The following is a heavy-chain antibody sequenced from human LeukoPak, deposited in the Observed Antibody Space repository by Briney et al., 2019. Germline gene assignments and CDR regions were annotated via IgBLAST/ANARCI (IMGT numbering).Heavy chain of an antibody. J-gene: IGHJ4*02. CDR1: GGSISSYY. V-gene: IGHV4-4*07. Sequence: SETLSLTCTVSGGSISSYYWSWIRQPAGKGLEWIGRIYTSGSTNYNPSLKSRVTMSVDTSKNQFSLKPSSVTAADTAVYYCATQYSGYAPFRYWGQGTLVTVSS. D-gene: IGHD5-12*01. CDR2: IYTSGST. CDR3: ATQYSGYAPFRY.